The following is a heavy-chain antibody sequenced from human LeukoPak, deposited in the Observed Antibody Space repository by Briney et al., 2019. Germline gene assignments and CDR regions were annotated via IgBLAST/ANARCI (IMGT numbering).Heavy chain of an antibody. Sequence: GESLKISCKASGYSFSSYWIGWVRQMPGKGLEWVGFIYPADSDTRYSPSFQGQVTISADKSNTTASLQWSSLKASDSAMYYCARHGGGYGLSGATYYFDLWGQGTLLTVSS. CDR1: GYSFSSYW. CDR2: IYPADSDT. CDR3: ARHGGGYGLSGATYYFDL. V-gene: IGHV5-51*01. J-gene: IGHJ4*02. D-gene: IGHD6-19*01.